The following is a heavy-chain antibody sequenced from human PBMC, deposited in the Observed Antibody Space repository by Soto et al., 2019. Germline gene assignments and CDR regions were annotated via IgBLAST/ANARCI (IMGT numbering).Heavy chain of an antibody. V-gene: IGHV1-69*04. Sequence: SVKVSCKASGGTFSTSTFTWVRQAPGQGLEWMGRTIPILDVADYAQDFQGRVTITADKSTSTAYMEVTSLTSKDTAVYYCARDSPIGSTYSGYDAIDSWGQGTLVTVSS. J-gene: IGHJ4*02. D-gene: IGHD5-12*01. CDR1: GGTFSTST. CDR3: ARDSPIGSTYSGYDAIDS. CDR2: TIPILDVA.